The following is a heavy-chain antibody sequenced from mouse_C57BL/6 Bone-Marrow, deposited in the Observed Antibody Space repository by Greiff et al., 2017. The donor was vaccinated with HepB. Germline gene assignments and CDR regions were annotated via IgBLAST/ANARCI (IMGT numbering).Heavy chain of an antibody. J-gene: IGHJ2*01. D-gene: IGHD1-1*01. Sequence: QVQLQQPGAELVMPGASVKLSCKASGYTFTSYWMHWVKQRPGQGLEWIGEIDPSDSYTNYNQKFKGKSTLTVDKSSSTAYMQLSSLTSEDSAVYYCAREYYDFDYWGQGTTLTVSS. CDR1: GYTFTSYW. CDR3: AREYYDFDY. CDR2: IDPSDSYT. V-gene: IGHV1-69*01.